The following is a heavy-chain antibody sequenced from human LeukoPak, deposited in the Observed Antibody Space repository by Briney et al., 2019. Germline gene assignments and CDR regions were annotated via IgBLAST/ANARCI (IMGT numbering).Heavy chain of an antibody. D-gene: IGHD6-13*01. CDR3: ARDRGGSSWNNWFDP. Sequence: GGSLRLSCAASGFTFSSYGMHWVRQAPGKGLEWVAFIRYDGSNKYYADSVKGRFTISRDNSKNTLYLQMNSLRAEDTAVYYCARDRGGSSWNNWFDPWGQGTLVTVSS. J-gene: IGHJ5*02. CDR1: GFTFSSYG. CDR2: IRYDGSNK. V-gene: IGHV3-30*02.